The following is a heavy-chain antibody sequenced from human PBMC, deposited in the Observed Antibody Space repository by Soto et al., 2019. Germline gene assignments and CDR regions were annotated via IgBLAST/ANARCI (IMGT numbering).Heavy chain of an antibody. CDR3: AKDRGPSSSCYVNRGPNWFDP. D-gene: IGHD6-13*01. Sequence: LRLSCAASGFTFSSYGMHWVRQAPGKGLEWVAVISYDGGNKYYADSVKGRFTISRDNSKNTLYLQMNSLRAEDTAVYYCAKDRGPSSSCYVNRGPNWFDPWGQGTLVTVSS. CDR1: GFTFSSYG. V-gene: IGHV3-30*18. J-gene: IGHJ5*02. CDR2: ISYDGGNK.